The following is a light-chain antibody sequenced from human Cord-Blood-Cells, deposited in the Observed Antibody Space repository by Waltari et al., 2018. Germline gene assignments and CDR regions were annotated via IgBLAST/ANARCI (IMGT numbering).Light chain of an antibody. V-gene: IGKV1-39*01. CDR2: AAS. CDR1: QSISSY. J-gene: IGKJ4*01. CDR3: QQSYSTPRV. Sequence: DIQMTQSPSSLSASVGDRVHITCRASQSISSYLNWYQQKPGKAPKLLIYAASSLQSGVPSRFSGSGSGTDFTLTISSLQPEDFATYYCQQSYSTPRVFGGGTKVEIK.